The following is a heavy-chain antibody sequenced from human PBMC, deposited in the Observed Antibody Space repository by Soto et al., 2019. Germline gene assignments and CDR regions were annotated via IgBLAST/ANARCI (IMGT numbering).Heavy chain of an antibody. J-gene: IGHJ4*02. CDR3: ALSYSSSYSFDY. D-gene: IGHD6-6*01. Sequence: GGSLRLSCAASGFTFSSYAMSWVRQAPGKGLEWVSAISGSGGSTYYADSVKGRFTISRDNSKNTLYLQMNSLRAEDTAVYYCALSYSSSYSFDYWGQGTLVTVSS. CDR2: ISGSGGST. V-gene: IGHV3-23*01. CDR1: GFTFSSYA.